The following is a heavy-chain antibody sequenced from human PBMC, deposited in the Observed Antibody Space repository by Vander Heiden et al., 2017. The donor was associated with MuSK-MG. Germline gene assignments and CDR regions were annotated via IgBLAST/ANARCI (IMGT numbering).Heavy chain of an antibody. D-gene: IGHD2-21*01. V-gene: IGHV3-15*01. J-gene: IGHJ4*02. CDR2: IKSKTDGGTT. CDR1: GFTFSNAW. Sequence: EVQLVESGGGLVKPGGSLRLSCAASGFTFSNAWMSWVRQAPGKGLEWVGRIKSKTDGGTTDDAAPVKGRFTISRDDSKNTLYLQMNSLKTEDTAVYYCTTGLWRDYFDYWGQGNLVTVSS. CDR3: TTGLWRDYFDY.